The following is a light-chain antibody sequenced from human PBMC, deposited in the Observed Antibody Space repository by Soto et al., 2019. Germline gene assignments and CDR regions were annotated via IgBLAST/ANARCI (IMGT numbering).Light chain of an antibody. Sequence: DIQMTQSPSTLSSSVGDRVTITCRASQSVSTWLAWYQQKLGKAPKLLIYDASILQSGVPSRFSGSRSGTEFTLTISSLQPDDFATYYCQQYNSPPWTFGHGTKVEIK. V-gene: IGKV1-5*01. CDR1: QSVSTW. J-gene: IGKJ1*01. CDR3: QQYNSPPWT. CDR2: DAS.